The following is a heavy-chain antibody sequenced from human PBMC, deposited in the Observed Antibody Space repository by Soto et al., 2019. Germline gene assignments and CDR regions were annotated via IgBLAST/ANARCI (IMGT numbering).Heavy chain of an antibody. CDR1: GGSISSGDYY. CDR3: ASNGYGYIFYDY. D-gene: IGHD5-18*01. V-gene: IGHV4-30-4*01. CDR2: IYYSGST. Sequence: SETLSLTCTVSGGSISSGDYYWSWIRQPPGKGLEWIGYIYYSGSTYYNPSLKSRVTISVDTSKNRFSLKLSSVTAADTAVYYCASNGYGYIFYDYWGQGTLVTVSS. J-gene: IGHJ4*02.